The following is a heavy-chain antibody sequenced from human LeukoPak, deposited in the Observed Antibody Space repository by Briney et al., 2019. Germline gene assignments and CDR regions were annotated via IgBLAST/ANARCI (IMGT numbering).Heavy chain of an antibody. V-gene: IGHV3-48*01. Sequence: GGSLRLSCAASGFTFSSYSMNWVRQAPGKGVEWVSYISNSIIDYADSVKGRFTISRDNAKNSLYLQMNSLRAEDTAVYYCVRDHLWAFDYWGQGTLVTVSS. J-gene: IGHJ4*02. CDR1: GFTFSSYS. CDR2: ISNSII. D-gene: IGHD3-10*01. CDR3: VRDHLWAFDY.